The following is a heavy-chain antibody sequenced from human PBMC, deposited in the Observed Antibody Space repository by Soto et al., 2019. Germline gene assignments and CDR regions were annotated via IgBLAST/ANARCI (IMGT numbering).Heavy chain of an antibody. CDR1: GFTFDDYG. Sequence: GGSLRLSCAASGFTFDDYGMSWVRQAPGKGLEWVSGINWNGGSTGYADSVKGRFTISRDNAKNSLYLQMNSLRAEDTAVYYCARDQDYGDYSTHLDYWGQGTLVTVSS. V-gene: IGHV3-20*04. J-gene: IGHJ4*02. CDR2: INWNGGST. D-gene: IGHD4-17*01. CDR3: ARDQDYGDYSTHLDY.